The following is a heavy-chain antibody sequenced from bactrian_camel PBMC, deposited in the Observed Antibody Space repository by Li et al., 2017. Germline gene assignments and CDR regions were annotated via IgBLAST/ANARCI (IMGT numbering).Heavy chain of an antibody. D-gene: IGHD6*01. J-gene: IGHJ4*01. CDR2: IKTEYDTT. V-gene: IGHV3S54*01. Sequence: VQLVESGGGSAQAGGSLKLSCAASGDTVNIHCVGWFRQAPGKEREVVGNIKTEYDTTFYADSVKGRFTISQDKNKHMVYLQMNSLKPEDTAMYYCATHSHWYCRPSQSSDFDYWGRGTQVTVS. CDR1: GDTVNIHC. CDR3: ATHSHWYCRPSQSSDFDY.